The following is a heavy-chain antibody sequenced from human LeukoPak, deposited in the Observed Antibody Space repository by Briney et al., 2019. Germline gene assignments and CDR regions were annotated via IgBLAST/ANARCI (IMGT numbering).Heavy chain of an antibody. CDR3: ARGWTGGPDY. Sequence: GGSLRLSCAASGFIFSSYGMHWVRQAPGKGLEWVAFIRYDGNNKYYADSVKGRFTISRDNPKNTLYLQMNSLRVEDTAVYYCARGWTGGPDYWGQGTLVTVSS. CDR1: GFIFSSYG. V-gene: IGHV3-30*02. D-gene: IGHD3-10*01. CDR2: IRYDGNNK. J-gene: IGHJ4*02.